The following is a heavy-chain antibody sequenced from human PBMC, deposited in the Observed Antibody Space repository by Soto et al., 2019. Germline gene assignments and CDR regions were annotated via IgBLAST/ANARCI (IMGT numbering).Heavy chain of an antibody. Sequence: SETLSLTWTVSGGSISSYYWSWIRQPPGKGLEWIGYIYYSGSTNYNPSLKSRVTISVDTSKNQFSLKLSSVTAADTAVYYCARASSMEWYYYYYYMDVWGKGTTVTVSS. CDR3: ARASSMEWYYYYYYMDV. V-gene: IGHV4-59*01. D-gene: IGHD3-3*01. CDR2: IYYSGST. CDR1: GGSISSYY. J-gene: IGHJ6*03.